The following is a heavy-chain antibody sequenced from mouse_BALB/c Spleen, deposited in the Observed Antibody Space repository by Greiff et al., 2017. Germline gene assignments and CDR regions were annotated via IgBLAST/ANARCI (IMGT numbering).Heavy chain of an antibody. V-gene: IGHV14-3*02. CDR3: ARGCYGYGWLAY. J-gene: IGHJ3*01. Sequence: VQLQQSGAELVKPGASVKLSCTASGFTFNDTYMYWVKQRPEQGLEWIGSIDPANGNTNYDPKFQGKATFTADTSSNTAYLQLSSLTSEDAAVYYCARGCYGYGWLAYWGQGTLVTVSA. CDR2: IDPANGNT. D-gene: IGHD1-1*01. CDR1: GFTFNDTY.